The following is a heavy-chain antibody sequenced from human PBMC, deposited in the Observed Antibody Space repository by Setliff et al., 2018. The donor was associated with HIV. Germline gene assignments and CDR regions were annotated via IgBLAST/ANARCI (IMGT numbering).Heavy chain of an antibody. CDR2: INHRGST. CDR3: ARGRDWAKTGDF. J-gene: IGHJ4*02. Sequence: SETLSLTCAVYGGSFSGYYWSWIRQPPGKGLGWIGEINHRGSTNCNPSLKSRVSISVDTSNNQFSLTMTSVTAADTAVYYCARGRDWAKTGDFWGQGALVTVSS. CDR1: GGSFSGYY. D-gene: IGHD3-9*01. V-gene: IGHV4-34*01.